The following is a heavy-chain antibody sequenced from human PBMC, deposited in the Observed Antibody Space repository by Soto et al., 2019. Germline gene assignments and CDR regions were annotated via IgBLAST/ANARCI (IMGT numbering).Heavy chain of an antibody. Sequence: QVQLVQSGAEVKKPGSSVKVSCKASGGTFSSYAISWVRQAPGQGLEWMGGIIPIFGTANYAQKFQGRVTITADESTSTAYMELSRLRSEDTAVYDCARGDSSGYYYVDYYYGMDVWGQGTTVTVSS. CDR1: GGTFSSYA. V-gene: IGHV1-69*01. CDR3: ARGDSSGYYYVDYYYGMDV. D-gene: IGHD3-22*01. CDR2: IIPIFGTA. J-gene: IGHJ6*02.